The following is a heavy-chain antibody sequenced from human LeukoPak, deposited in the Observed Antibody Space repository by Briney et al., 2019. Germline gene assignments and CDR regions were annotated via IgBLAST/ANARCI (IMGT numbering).Heavy chain of an antibody. CDR1: GFTFSSYW. CDR3: ARDGITMRILEY. J-gene: IGHJ4*02. Sequence: GGSLRLSCAASGFTFSSYWMSWVRQAPGKGLEWVSSITSSSIYIYYADSMKGRFTISRDNAKNSLYLQMDSLRAEDTAVYYCARDGITMRILEYWGQGTLVTVSS. V-gene: IGHV3-21*01. CDR2: ITSSSIYI. D-gene: IGHD3-10*01.